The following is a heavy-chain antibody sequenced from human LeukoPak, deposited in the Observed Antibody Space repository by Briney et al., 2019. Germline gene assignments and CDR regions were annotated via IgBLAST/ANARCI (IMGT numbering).Heavy chain of an antibody. CDR1: GFTFSSYA. V-gene: IGHV3-30*04. Sequence: GGSLRLSCAASGFTFSSYAMHWVRQAPGKGLEWVAVISYDGSNKYYADSVKGRFTFSRDNSKNTLYLQMNSLRAEDTAVYYCARDFKQQLANFDYWGQGTLVTVSS. D-gene: IGHD6-13*01. CDR3: ARDFKQQLANFDY. J-gene: IGHJ4*02. CDR2: ISYDGSNK.